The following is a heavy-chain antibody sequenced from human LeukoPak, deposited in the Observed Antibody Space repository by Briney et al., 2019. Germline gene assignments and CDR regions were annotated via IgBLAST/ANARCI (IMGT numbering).Heavy chain of an antibody. J-gene: IGHJ4*02. D-gene: IGHD3-10*01. Sequence: GGSLRLSCAASGFTFSSYGMHWVRQAPGKGLEWVAVIWYDGTNKYYADSVKGRFTISRDNSENTLYLQMNSLRAEDTAVYYCASSGLDDSGSCRKTVMIGYWGQGTLVTVSS. CDR2: IWYDGTNK. CDR3: ASSGLDDSGSCRKTVMIGY. CDR1: GFTFSSYG. V-gene: IGHV3-33*01.